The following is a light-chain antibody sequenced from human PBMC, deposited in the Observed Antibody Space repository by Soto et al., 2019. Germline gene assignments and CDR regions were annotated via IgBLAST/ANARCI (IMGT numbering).Light chain of an antibody. CDR2: GAS. CDR3: KQYGSSPYT. CDR1: QSVSSSY. Sequence: EIVLTQSPGTLSLSPGERATLSCRASQSVSSSYLAWYQQKPGRAPRLLISGASSRATGIQDRFSGGGSGTDFTLTIRRLGPEDFAVYYCKQYGSSPYTFGQGTRLEIK. J-gene: IGKJ5*01. V-gene: IGKV3-20*01.